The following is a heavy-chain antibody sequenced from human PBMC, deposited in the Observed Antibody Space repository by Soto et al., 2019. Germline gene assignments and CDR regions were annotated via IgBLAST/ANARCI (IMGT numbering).Heavy chain of an antibody. CDR3: ARGTTAMGYYYYGMDV. CDR1: GFTVSSNY. V-gene: IGHV3-11*01. D-gene: IGHD5-18*01. J-gene: IGHJ6*02. CDR2: ISSSGSTI. Sequence: ESGGGLIQPGGSLRLSCAASGFTVSSNYMSWVRQAPGKGLEWVSYISSSGSTIYYADSVKGRFTISRDNAKNSLYLQMNSLRAEDTAVYYCARGTTAMGYYYYGMDVWGQGTTVTVSS.